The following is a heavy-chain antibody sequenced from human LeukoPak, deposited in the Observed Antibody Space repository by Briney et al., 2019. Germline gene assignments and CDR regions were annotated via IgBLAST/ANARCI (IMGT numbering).Heavy chain of an antibody. V-gene: IGHV3-30*02. J-gene: IGHJ4*02. CDR2: TPYHGVSR. Sequence: GGSLRLSCAASGFIFGSYGMHWVRQAPVKGLEWVAFTPYHGVSRYYTESVKGRFTISRDNSKSTLDLQMNSLRIEDTAVYYCAKDRHGDYTSDYWGQGTLVIVSS. CDR1: GFIFGSYG. CDR3: AKDRHGDYTSDY. D-gene: IGHD4-17*01.